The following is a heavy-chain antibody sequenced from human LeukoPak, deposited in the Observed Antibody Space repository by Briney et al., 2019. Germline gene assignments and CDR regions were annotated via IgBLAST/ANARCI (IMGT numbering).Heavy chain of an antibody. CDR1: GYTFTDYY. J-gene: IGHJ1*01. V-gene: IGHV1-2*04. CDR2: INPNSGGT. D-gene: IGHD1-26*01. Sequence: ASVKVSCKASGYTFTDYYIHWVRQAPGQGLEWMGWINPNSGGTNYAQKFQGWVTMTRDTSISTAYMELSRLRSDDTAVYYCARAPEWELSGPLSYGYFQHWGQGTLVTVSS. CDR3: ARAPEWELSGPLSYGYFQH.